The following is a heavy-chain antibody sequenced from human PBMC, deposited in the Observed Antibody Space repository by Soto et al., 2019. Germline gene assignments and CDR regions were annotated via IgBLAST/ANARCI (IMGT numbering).Heavy chain of an antibody. J-gene: IGHJ5*02. CDR3: ARYTAMVSNWFDP. D-gene: IGHD5-18*01. CDR1: GGSISSGGYY. CDR2: IYYSGST. Sequence: SETLSLTCTVSGGSISSGGYYWSWIRQHPGKGLEWIGYIYYSGSTYYNPSLKSRVTISVDTSKNQFSLKLSSVTAADTAVYYCARYTAMVSNWFDPWGQGTMVTVSS. V-gene: IGHV4-31*03.